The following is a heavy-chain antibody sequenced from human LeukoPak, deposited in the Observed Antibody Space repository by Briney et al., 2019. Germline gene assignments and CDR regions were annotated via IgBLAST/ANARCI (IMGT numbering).Heavy chain of an antibody. CDR2: ISYDGRNK. V-gene: IGHV3-30*18. CDR3: AKAGTAMAGDWFDP. J-gene: IGHJ5*02. CDR1: GFTFSSYG. Sequence: GRSLRLSCAASGFTFSSYGMHWVRQAPGKGLEWVAVISYDGRNKYYADSVKGRFTISRDNSKNTLYLQMNSLRAEDTAVYYCAKAGTAMAGDWFDPWGQGTLVTVSS. D-gene: IGHD5-18*01.